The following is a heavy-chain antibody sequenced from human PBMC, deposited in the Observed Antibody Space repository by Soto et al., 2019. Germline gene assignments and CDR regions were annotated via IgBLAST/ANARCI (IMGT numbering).Heavy chain of an antibody. J-gene: IGHJ4*02. CDR1: GFTFSSYA. CDR2: ISGSGGST. D-gene: IGHD3-9*01. CDR3: AKDRAPRLRYFDWLSFDY. V-gene: IGHV3-23*01. Sequence: EVQLLESGGGLVQPGGSLRLSCAASGFTFSSYAMSWVRQAPGKGLEWVSAISGSGGSTYFADSVKGRFTISRDNSKNTLYLQMNSLRAEDTSVYYCAKDRAPRLRYFDWLSFDYWGQGTLVTVSS.